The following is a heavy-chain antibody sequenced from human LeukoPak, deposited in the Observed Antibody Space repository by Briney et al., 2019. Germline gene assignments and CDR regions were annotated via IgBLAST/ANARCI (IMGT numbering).Heavy chain of an antibody. CDR2: INHSGST. Sequence: PSETLSLTCAVYGGSFSGYYWSWIRQPPGKGLEWIGEINHSGSTNYNPSLKSRVTISVDTSKNQFSLKLSSVTAADTAVYYCARGYSSYIPEHAFDIWGQGTMVTVSS. D-gene: IGHD6-6*01. J-gene: IGHJ3*02. V-gene: IGHV4-34*01. CDR1: GGSFSGYY. CDR3: ARGYSSYIPEHAFDI.